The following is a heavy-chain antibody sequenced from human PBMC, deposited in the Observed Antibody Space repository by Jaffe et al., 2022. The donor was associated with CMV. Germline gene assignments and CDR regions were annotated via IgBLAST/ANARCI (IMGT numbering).Heavy chain of an antibody. CDR3: ARDYIVGATSAAPPASDY. V-gene: IGHV3-21*01. J-gene: IGHJ4*02. D-gene: IGHD1-26*01. CDR2: ISSSSSYI. CDR1: GFTFSSYS. Sequence: EVQLVESGGGLVKPGGSLRLSCAASGFTFSSYSMNWVRQAPGKGLEWVSSISSSSSYIYYADSVKGRFTISRDNAKNSLYLQMNSLRAEDTAVYYCARDYIVGATSAAPPASDYWGQGTLVTVSS.